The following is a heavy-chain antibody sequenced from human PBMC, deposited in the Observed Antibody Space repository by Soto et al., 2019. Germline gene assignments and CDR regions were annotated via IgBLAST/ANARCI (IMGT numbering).Heavy chain of an antibody. V-gene: IGHV1-18*01. J-gene: IGHJ4*02. D-gene: IGHD2-8*02. CDR1: GYTFTSYC. Sequence: ASVKVSCKASGYTFTSYCISWVRQAPGQGLEWMGWISAYNGNTNYAQKLQGRVTMTTDTSTSTAYMELRSLRSDDTAVYYCARDRGGVAAGPFDYWGQGTLVTVSS. CDR2: ISAYNGNT. CDR3: ARDRGGVAAGPFDY.